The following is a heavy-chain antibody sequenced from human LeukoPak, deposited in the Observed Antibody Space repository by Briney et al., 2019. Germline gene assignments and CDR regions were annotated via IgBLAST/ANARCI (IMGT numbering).Heavy chain of an antibody. CDR1: GYTFTSYG. J-gene: IGHJ6*02. V-gene: IGHV1-18*01. D-gene: IGHD3-10*01. CDR2: ISAYKGNT. CDR3: ASSYYYGSGNTVYYGMDV. Sequence: ASVKVSCKASGYTFTSYGISWVRQAPGQGLEWMGWISAYKGNTNYAQKLQGRVTMTTDTSTSTAYMELRSLRSDDTAVYYCASSYYYGSGNTVYYGMDVWGQGTTVTVSS.